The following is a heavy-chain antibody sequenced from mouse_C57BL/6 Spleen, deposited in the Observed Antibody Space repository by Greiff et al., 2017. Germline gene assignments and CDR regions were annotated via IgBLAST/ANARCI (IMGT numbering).Heavy chain of an antibody. CDR2: FDPEDGEP. CDR1: GFNIKDYY. D-gene: IGHD1-1*01. CDR3: ARTPASITTVVDY. J-gene: IGHJ2*01. Sequence: VQLQQSGAELVKPGASVKLSCTASGFNIKDYYMHWVKQRTEQGLGWIGRFDPEDGEPKYAPKFQGKATLTEAPSSNTASLQLSSLTSEDTAVYYCARTPASITTVVDYWGQGTTLTVSS. V-gene: IGHV14-2*01.